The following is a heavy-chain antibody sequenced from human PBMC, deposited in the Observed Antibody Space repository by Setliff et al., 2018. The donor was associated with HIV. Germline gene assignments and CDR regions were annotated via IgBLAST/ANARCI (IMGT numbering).Heavy chain of an antibody. J-gene: IGHJ4*02. CDR3: ARGRLMGSSVLFFDF. CDR2: VYSRGNT. Sequence: SETLSLTCDVSGDSFTTTSHSWAWLRQPAGRGLEWIGHVYSRGNTDYNPSLASRVSILMSTSEIQFSLTLNSVTAADPAKYYCARGRLMGSSVLFFDFWGQGILVTV. V-gene: IGHV4-61*09. CDR1: GDSFTTTSHS. D-gene: IGHD2-21*01.